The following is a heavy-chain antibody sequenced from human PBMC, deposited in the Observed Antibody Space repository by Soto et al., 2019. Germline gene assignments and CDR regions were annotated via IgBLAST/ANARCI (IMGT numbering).Heavy chain of an antibody. J-gene: IGHJ4*02. V-gene: IGHV4-59*01. CDR1: GGSISVYY. CDR2: IYDSGSP. D-gene: IGHD1-26*01. CDR3: ARGVGSSPPRY. Sequence: SETLSLTCTLSGGSISVYYWSWIRQPPGQALEWIGYIYDSGSPYYNPSLRSRVIISADTSKNQISLKLTSATAADTAVYYCARGVGSSPPRYWGRGTLVTVSS.